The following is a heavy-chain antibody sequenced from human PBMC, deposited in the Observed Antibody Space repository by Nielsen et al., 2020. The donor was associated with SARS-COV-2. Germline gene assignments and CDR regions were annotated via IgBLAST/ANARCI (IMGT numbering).Heavy chain of an antibody. CDR3: VRLLDSRVYPTLDY. CDR2: INAGNGNT. CDR1: GNAFTSHP. V-gene: IGHV1-3*01. Sequence: ASVKVSCKASGNAFTSHPIHWVRQAPGQRPEWMGWINAGNGNTKYSEKFQGRVTITRDTSASTIYMDLSSLRSDDTAVYYCVRLLDSRVYPTLDYWGQGTLVTVSS. J-gene: IGHJ4*02. D-gene: IGHD3-22*01.